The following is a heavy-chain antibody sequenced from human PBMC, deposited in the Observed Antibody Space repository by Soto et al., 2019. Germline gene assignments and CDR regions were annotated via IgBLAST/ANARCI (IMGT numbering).Heavy chain of an antibody. CDR1: GFSLSNARMG. CDR2: IFSNAQK. V-gene: IGHV2-26*01. Sequence: QVTLKESGPVLVKPTETLTLTCTVSGFSLSNARMGVSWIRQPPGKALAWLAHIFSNAQKSYSTSLKSRLTISKDTSKSQVVLTMTNMAPVDTATYFCARTYSSSSGVDYWGQGTLVTVSS. J-gene: IGHJ4*02. D-gene: IGHD6-6*01. CDR3: ARTYSSSSGVDY.